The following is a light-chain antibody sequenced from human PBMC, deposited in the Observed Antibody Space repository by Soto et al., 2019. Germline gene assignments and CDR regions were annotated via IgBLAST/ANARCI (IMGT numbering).Light chain of an antibody. J-gene: IGLJ2*01. CDR2: EVS. V-gene: IGLV2-8*01. Sequence: QSALTQPPSASGSPGQSVTISCSGTSGDVGGYDYVSWYQQRPGKAPKLLIYEVSKRPSGVPDRFSGSKSGNTASLTVSGLQAEDEADYYCSSDAGSNILVFGGGTKVTVL. CDR1: SGDVGGYDY. CDR3: SSDAGSNILV.